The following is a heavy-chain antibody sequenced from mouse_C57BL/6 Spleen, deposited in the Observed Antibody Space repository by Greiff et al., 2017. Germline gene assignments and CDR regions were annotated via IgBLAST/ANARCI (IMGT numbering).Heavy chain of an antibody. D-gene: IGHD2-2*01. CDR3: ARWGLPRYFDD. J-gene: IGHJ1*03. Sequence: QVQLQQPGAELVMPGASVKLSCKASGYTFTSYWMHWVKQRPGQGLEWIGEIDPSDSYTNYNQKFKGKATLTVDKSSSTAYMQLSSLPSEDSAVYYCARWGLPRYFDDWGTGTTVTVSS. CDR1: GYTFTSYW. V-gene: IGHV1-69*01. CDR2: IDPSDSYT.